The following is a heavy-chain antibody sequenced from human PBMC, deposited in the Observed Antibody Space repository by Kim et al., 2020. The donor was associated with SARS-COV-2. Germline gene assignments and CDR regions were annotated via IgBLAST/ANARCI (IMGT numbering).Heavy chain of an antibody. Sequence: SETLSLTCTVSGGSISGYYWSWIRQPPGKGLEWIGYIYYSGSTKYNPSLKSLVTISVDTSKNQFSLKLTSVTAADTAVYYCARDYDYSENYSDAFDIWGQGTLVPVSS. CDR2: IYYSGST. D-gene: IGHD1-26*01. CDR3: ARDYDYSENYSDAFDI. V-gene: IGHV4-59*01. J-gene: IGHJ3*02. CDR1: GGSISGYY.